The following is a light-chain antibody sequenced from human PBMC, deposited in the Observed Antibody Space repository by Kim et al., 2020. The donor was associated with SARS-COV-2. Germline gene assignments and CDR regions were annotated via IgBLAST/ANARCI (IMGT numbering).Light chain of an antibody. CDR1: QRVSTN. Sequence: IVLTQSPATLSVSPGESVTLSCRASQRVSTNFAWYQQKPGQGPRLLMFGTFSRATGIPARVSGSGSGTEFTLTISSLQSEDFAVYYCQQNEDWPRTVGQGTKVESK. CDR3: QQNEDWPRT. V-gene: IGKV3D-15*01. CDR2: GTF. J-gene: IGKJ1*01.